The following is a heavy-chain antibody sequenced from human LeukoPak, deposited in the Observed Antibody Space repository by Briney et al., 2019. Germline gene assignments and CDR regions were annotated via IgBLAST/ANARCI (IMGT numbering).Heavy chain of an antibody. CDR3: VGRTTVEMATILEGYGMDV. Sequence: ASVKVSCKASGGTFSSYAISWVRQAPGQGLEWMGRIIPILGIANYAQKFQGRVTITADKSTSTAYMELSSLRSEDTAVYYCVGRTTVEMATILEGYGMDVWGQGTTVTVSS. J-gene: IGHJ6*02. CDR1: GGTFSSYA. V-gene: IGHV1-69*04. D-gene: IGHD5-24*01. CDR2: IIPILGIA.